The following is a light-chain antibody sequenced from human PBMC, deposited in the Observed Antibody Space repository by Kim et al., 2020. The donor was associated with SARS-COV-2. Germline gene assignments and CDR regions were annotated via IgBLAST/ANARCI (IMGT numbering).Light chain of an antibody. CDR1: SIGSRS. Sequence: SYELTQPPSVSVAPGKTARVSCGGNSIGSRSVHGYQQKSGQAPVLVMYYDSDRPSGIPERFSGSNSGNTATLTISRVEAGDEADYFCQVWDSSSDHRVVFGGGTQLTVL. V-gene: IGLV3-21*01. CDR2: YDS. CDR3: QVWDSSSDHRVV. J-gene: IGLJ2*01.